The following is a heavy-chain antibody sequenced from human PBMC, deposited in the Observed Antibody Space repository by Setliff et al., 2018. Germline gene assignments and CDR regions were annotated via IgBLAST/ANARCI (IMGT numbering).Heavy chain of an antibody. CDR1: GGSISDYY. Sequence: KPSETLSLTCTASGGSISDYYWSWVWQPAGKGLEWIGRIYPSGSTNYNPSLKSRVTISLDRSKNQFSLELSSVTAADTAVYYCARDRPDHYEGAFDIWGQGTMVT. CDR2: IYPSGST. J-gene: IGHJ3*02. D-gene: IGHD4-17*01. V-gene: IGHV4-4*07. CDR3: ARDRPDHYEGAFDI.